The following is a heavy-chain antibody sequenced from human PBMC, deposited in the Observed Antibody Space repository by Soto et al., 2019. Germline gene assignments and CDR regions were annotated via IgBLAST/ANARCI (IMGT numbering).Heavy chain of an antibody. CDR1: GYTFTSYG. J-gene: IGHJ4*02. CDR3: ARVHRRCNNGVCYLAN. V-gene: IGHV1-18*01. Sequence: QVQLVQSGAEVKKPGDSLKVSCKASGYTFTSYGISWARQAPGQGLEWMGWISAYNGNTNYAQKLQGRVTMTTDTSTSTAYMELRSLRSDDTAVYYCARVHRRCNNGVCYLANWGQGTLVTVSS. CDR2: ISAYNGNT. D-gene: IGHD2-8*01.